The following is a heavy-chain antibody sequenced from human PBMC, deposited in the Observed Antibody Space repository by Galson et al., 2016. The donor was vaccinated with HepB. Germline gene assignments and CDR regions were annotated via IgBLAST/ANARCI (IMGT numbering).Heavy chain of an antibody. Sequence: GLEWVSVIYSGGTTYYADSVKGRFTISRDNSKNTLYLQMNSLRAEDTAVYYCARDQGNYYYYGMDVWGQGTTVTVSS. CDR2: IYSGGTT. J-gene: IGHJ6*02. V-gene: IGHV3-53*01. CDR3: ARDQGNYYYYGMDV.